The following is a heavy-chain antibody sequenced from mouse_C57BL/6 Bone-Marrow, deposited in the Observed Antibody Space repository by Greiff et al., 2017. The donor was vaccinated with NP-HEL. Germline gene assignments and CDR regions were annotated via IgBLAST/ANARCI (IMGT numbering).Heavy chain of an antibody. CDR3: ARERRWLLGGFAY. V-gene: IGHV1-69*01. D-gene: IGHD2-3*01. Sequence: QVQLQQPGAELVMPGASVKLSCKASGYTFTSYWMHWVKQRPGQGLEWIGEIDPSDSYTNYNQKFKGKSTLTVDKSSSPAYMQLSSLTSEDSAVYYCARERRWLLGGFAYWGQGTLVTVSA. CDR2: IDPSDSYT. CDR1: GYTFTSYW. J-gene: IGHJ3*01.